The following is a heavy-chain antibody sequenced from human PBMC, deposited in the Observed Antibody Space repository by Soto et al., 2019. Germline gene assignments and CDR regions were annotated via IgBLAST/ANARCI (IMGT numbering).Heavy chain of an antibody. D-gene: IGHD1-26*01. CDR3: AKVVYSGSYFDY. Sequence: QVQLVESGGGMVQPGRSLRLSCAASGFTFSSYGMHWVRQAPGKGLEWVAVISYDGSNKYYADSVKGRFTISRDNSKNTLYLQMNSLRAEDTAVYYCAKVVYSGSYFDYWGQGTLVTVSS. CDR1: GFTFSSYG. J-gene: IGHJ4*02. V-gene: IGHV3-30*18. CDR2: ISYDGSNK.